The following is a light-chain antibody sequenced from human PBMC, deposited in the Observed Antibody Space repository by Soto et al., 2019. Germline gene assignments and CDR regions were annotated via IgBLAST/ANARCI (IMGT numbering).Light chain of an antibody. Sequence: EIVMTQSPATLSVSPGERATLSCRASQGVSSNLAWYQQKPGQAPRLLIYGASTRATGIPARFSGSGSGTEFTLTISSPQSEDFAVYYCQQYNNWPLGFGGGTKVEIK. CDR2: GAS. J-gene: IGKJ4*01. CDR3: QQYNNWPLG. V-gene: IGKV3-15*01. CDR1: QGVSSN.